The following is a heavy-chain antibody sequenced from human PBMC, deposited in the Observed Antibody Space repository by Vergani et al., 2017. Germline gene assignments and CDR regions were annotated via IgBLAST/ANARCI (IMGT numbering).Heavy chain of an antibody. CDR2: ISSNGGST. CDR3: AKDRRGGDSSGYYRY. CDR1: GFTFSSYA. D-gene: IGHD3-22*01. V-gene: IGHV3-64*01. Sequence: EVQLVESGGGLVQPGGSLRLSCAASGFTFSSYAMHWVRQAPGKGLEYVSAISSNGGSTYYANSVKGRFTISRDNSKNTLYLQMNSLRAEDTAVYYCAKDRRGGDSSGYYRYWGQGTLVTVSS. J-gene: IGHJ4*02.